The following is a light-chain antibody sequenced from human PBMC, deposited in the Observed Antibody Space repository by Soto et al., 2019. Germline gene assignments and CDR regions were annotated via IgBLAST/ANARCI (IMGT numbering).Light chain of an antibody. J-gene: IGLJ1*01. CDR1: SSDVGGYNY. CDR2: DVS. V-gene: IGLV2-14*01. CDR3: GSYTSSSTLRV. Sequence: QSVLTQPASVSGSPGQSITISCTGTSSDVGGYNYVSWYQQHPGKAPKLMIYDVSNRPSGVSNRFSGSNSGNTASLTISGLQVEDEADYYCGSYTSSSTLRVFGTGTKVTVL.